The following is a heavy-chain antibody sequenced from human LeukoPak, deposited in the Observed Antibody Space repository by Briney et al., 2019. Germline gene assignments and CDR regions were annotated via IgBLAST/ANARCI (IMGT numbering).Heavy chain of an antibody. D-gene: IGHD6-6*01. J-gene: IGHJ6*03. Sequence: IPSETLSLTCAVYGGSFSGYYWSWIRQPPGKGLEWIGEINHSGSTNYNPSLKSRVTISVDTSKNQFSLKLSSVTAADTAVYYCARGIAARRHNYYYYYYMDVWGKGTTVTVSS. CDR1: GGSFSGYY. CDR2: INHSGST. CDR3: ARGIAARRHNYYYYYYMDV. V-gene: IGHV4-34*01.